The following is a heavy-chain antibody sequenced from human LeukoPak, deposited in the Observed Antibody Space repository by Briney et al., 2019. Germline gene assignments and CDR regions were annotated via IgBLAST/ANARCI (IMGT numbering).Heavy chain of an antibody. CDR3: ARDRGMTTVPPRAFDI. J-gene: IGHJ3*02. D-gene: IGHD4-17*01. CDR2: ISYDGSNK. CDR1: GFTFSSYA. Sequence: PGRSLRLSCAASGFTFSSYAMHWVRQAPGKGLEWVAVISYDGSNKYYADSVKGRFTISRDNSKNTLYLQMNSLRAEDTAVYYCARDRGMTTVPPRAFDIWGQGTMVTVSS. V-gene: IGHV3-30*04.